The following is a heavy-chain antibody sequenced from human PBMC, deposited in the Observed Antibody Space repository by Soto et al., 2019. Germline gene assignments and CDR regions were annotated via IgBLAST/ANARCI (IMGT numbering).Heavy chain of an antibody. Sequence: GGSLRLSCAASGFTFSGSAMHWVRQASGKGLEWVGRIRSKANSYATAYAASVKGRFTISRDDSKNTAYLQMNSLKTEDTAVYYCPSHYYDSSGSSKSYYFYGMDVWGQGTTVTVSS. CDR2: IRSKANSYAT. V-gene: IGHV3-73*01. D-gene: IGHD3-22*01. CDR3: PSHYYDSSGSSKSYYFYGMDV. CDR1: GFTFSGSA. J-gene: IGHJ6*02.